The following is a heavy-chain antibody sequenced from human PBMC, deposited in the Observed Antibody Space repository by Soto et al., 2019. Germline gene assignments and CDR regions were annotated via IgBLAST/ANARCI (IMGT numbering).Heavy chain of an antibody. J-gene: IGHJ3*02. CDR1: GLIFSNYW. V-gene: IGHV3-7*03. CDR2: IKQDGSEK. Sequence: GGSLRLSCGASGLIFSNYWISWVRQAPGKGLEWVAKIKQDGSEKYYVNSVKGRFTISRDNAKNSLFLQMNSLRADDTAVYYCARDFTDDAFDIWGQGTMVTVSS. CDR3: ARDFTDDAFDI.